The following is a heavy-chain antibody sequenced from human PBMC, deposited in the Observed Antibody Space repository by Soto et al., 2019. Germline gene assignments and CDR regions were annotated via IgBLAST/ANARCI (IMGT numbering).Heavy chain of an antibody. CDR3: ATGLFGEGKNSWYYTDV. V-gene: IGHV1-24*01. J-gene: IGHJ6*03. CDR1: GYTLTELS. D-gene: IGHD3-3*01. CDR2: FDPEDGET. Sequence: ASVKVSCKVSGYTLTELSMHWVRQAPGKGLEWMGGFDPEDGETIYAQKFQGRVTMTEDTSTDTAYMELSSLRSEDTAVYYCATGLFGEGKNSWYYTDVWGKGTTVTVSS.